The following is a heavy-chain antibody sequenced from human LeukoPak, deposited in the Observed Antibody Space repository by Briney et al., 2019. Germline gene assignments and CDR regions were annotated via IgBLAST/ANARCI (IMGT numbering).Heavy chain of an antibody. D-gene: IGHD6-19*01. J-gene: IGHJ5*02. CDR3: ARGRGGLAVAFNWFDP. CDR1: GFTFDDYA. V-gene: IGHV3-9*03. Sequence: GGSLRLSCAASGFTFDDYAMHWVRQAPGKGLEWVSGISWNSGSIGYADSVKGRFTISRDNAKNSLYLQMNSLRAEDMALYYCARGRGGLAVAFNWFDPWGQGTLVTVSS. CDR2: ISWNSGSI.